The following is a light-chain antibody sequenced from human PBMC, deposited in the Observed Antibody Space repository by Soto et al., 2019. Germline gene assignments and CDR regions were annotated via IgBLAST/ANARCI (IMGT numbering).Light chain of an antibody. Sequence: EIVMTQSPASLSVSLGETATLSCRASQRVGVNLAWYQQKPGQAPRLLIYHASTRATGVPARFSGSGSGTDFTLTISSLQSEDIAFFYCQQYDSWPRTFGQGTKVEIK. CDR2: HAS. J-gene: IGKJ1*01. CDR3: QQYDSWPRT. V-gene: IGKV3-15*01. CDR1: QRVGVN.